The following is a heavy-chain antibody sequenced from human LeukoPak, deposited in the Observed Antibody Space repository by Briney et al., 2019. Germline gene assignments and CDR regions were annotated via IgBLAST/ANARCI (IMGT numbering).Heavy chain of an antibody. Sequence: GGSLRLSCAASGFTFSSYAMSWVRQAPGKGLEWVSAISGSGGSTYYADSVKGRFTISRDNSKNTLYLQMNSLRAEDTAVYYCAKDRSPRRGYSGYVPFDYWGQGTLVTVSS. CDR3: AKDRSPRRGYSGYVPFDY. J-gene: IGHJ4*02. D-gene: IGHD5-12*01. V-gene: IGHV3-23*01. CDR1: GFTFSSYA. CDR2: ISGSGGST.